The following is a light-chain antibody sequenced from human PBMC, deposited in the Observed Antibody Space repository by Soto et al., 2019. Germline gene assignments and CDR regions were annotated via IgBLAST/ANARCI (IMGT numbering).Light chain of an antibody. J-gene: IGKJ1*01. CDR3: QQYKHRPPTWT. CDR2: DAS. Sequence: EIVMTQSPATLSVSPGERATLSCRASQSISSNLAWYQQKPGQPPRLLIYDASTRATDIPARFTGSGSGTELTLTISSLQSEAFAFYDYQQYKHRPPTWTFGQGTKVEIK. CDR1: QSISSN. V-gene: IGKV3-15*01.